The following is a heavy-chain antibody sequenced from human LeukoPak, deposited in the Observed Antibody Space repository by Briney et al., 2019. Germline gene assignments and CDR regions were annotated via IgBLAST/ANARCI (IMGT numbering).Heavy chain of an antibody. CDR3: ARSKQWLVLDYFDY. CDR2: IKQDGSEK. D-gene: IGHD6-19*01. J-gene: IGHJ4*02. Sequence: GGSLRLSCAGSGFSFSSNTMSWVRQAPGKGLEWLANIKQDGSEKYYVDSVKGQFTISGDNAKNSLYLQMNSLRAEDTAVYYCARSKQWLVLDYFDYWGQGTLVTVSS. CDR1: GFSFSSNT. V-gene: IGHV3-7*01.